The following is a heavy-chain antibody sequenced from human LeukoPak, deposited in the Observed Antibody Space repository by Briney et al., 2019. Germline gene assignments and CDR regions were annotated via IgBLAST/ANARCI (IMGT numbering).Heavy chain of an antibody. V-gene: IGHV4-39*07. CDR1: GGSISSSSYY. J-gene: IGHJ4*02. CDR3: ARDAYSSSWYHMPAFDY. Sequence: SETLSLTCTVSGGSISSSSYYWGWIRQPPGKGLEWIGRIYYSGSTYYNPSLKSRVTMSVDTSKNQFSLKLSSVTAADTAVYYCARDAYSSSWYHMPAFDYWGQGTLVTVSS. CDR2: IYYSGST. D-gene: IGHD6-13*01.